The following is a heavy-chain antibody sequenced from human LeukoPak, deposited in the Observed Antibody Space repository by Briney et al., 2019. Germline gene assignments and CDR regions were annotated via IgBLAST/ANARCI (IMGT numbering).Heavy chain of an antibody. D-gene: IGHD6-6*01. CDR3: ARVELDVTLLVRYYYYGMDV. J-gene: IGHJ6*02. V-gene: IGHV1-69*13. Sequence: SVKVSCKASGGTFISYAISWVRQAPGQGLEWMGGIIPIFGTANYAQKFQGRVTITADESTSTAYMELSSLRSEDTAVYYCARVELDVTLLVRYYYYGMDVWGQGTTVTVSS. CDR1: GGTFISYA. CDR2: IIPIFGTA.